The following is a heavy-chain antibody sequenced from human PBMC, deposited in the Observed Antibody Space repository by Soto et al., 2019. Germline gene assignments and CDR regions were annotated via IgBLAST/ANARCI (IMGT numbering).Heavy chain of an antibody. CDR3: ATLRFLDYYYYMDV. D-gene: IGHD3-3*01. Sequence: VKVSCKASGYTFTSYGISWVRQAPGQGLEWMGWISAYNGNTNYAQKLQGRVTMTTDTSTSTAYMELRSLRSDDTAVYYCATLRFLDYYYYMDVWGKGTTVTVSS. CDR1: GYTFTSYG. V-gene: IGHV1-18*01. CDR2: ISAYNGNT. J-gene: IGHJ6*03.